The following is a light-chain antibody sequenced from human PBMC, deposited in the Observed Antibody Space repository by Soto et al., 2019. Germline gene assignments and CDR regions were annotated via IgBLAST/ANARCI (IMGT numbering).Light chain of an antibody. V-gene: IGLV2-8*01. CDR1: SSDVGAYNY. J-gene: IGLJ1*01. CDR2: EVS. CDR3: TSYAGNYRFFYV. Sequence: QSVLTQPPSASGSPGQSVTISCTGTSSDVGAYNYVSWYQQLPGKAPKLIIYEVSKRPSGVPDRFSGSKSGNTASLTVSGLQAEDEADYYCTSYAGNYRFFYVCGTRTKSPS.